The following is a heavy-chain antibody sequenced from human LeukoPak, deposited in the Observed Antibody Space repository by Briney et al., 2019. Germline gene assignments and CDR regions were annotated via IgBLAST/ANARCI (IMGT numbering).Heavy chain of an antibody. D-gene: IGHD1-26*01. J-gene: IGHJ5*02. CDR1: GGSISSYY. V-gene: IGHV4-34*01. CDR3: ARRGRATKEGWFDP. CDR2: INHSGST. Sequence: SETLSLTCTVSGGSISSYYWSWIRQPPGKGLEWIGEINHSGSTNYNPSLKSRVTISVDTSKNQFSLKLSSVTAADTAVYYCARRGRATKEGWFDPWGQGTLVTVSS.